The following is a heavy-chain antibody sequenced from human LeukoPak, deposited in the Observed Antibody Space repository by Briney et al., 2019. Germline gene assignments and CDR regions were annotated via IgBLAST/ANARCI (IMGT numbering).Heavy chain of an antibody. CDR2: INPSGGST. Sequence: ASVKVSCTASGYTFTSYYMHWVRQSPGQGLEWMGIINPSGGSTSYAQKFQGRVTMTRDTSTSTVYMELSSLISEDTAVYYCARGAPDSYDSSGYYQVGYFDLWGRGTLVTVSS. V-gene: IGHV1-46*03. J-gene: IGHJ2*01. CDR3: ARGAPDSYDSSGYYQVGYFDL. D-gene: IGHD3-22*01. CDR1: GYTFTSYY.